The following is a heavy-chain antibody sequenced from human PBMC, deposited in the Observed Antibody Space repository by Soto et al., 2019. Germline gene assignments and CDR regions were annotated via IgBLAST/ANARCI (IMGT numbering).Heavy chain of an antibody. CDR1: GFTFSNYE. CDR2: ISNNGAHT. J-gene: IGHJ6*03. V-gene: IGHV3-64*01. Sequence: EAQLVESGGGLVQPGGSLRLSCAASGFTFSNYEMHWVRQAPGKGLEYVSGISNNGAHTDYANSVKGRLTISRDNPQQALHLQMGSLRAEGMALYDCASRRYGSGGPNFSRGVWGKGTTVTVSS. D-gene: IGHD6-25*01. CDR3: ASRRYGSGGPNFSRGV.